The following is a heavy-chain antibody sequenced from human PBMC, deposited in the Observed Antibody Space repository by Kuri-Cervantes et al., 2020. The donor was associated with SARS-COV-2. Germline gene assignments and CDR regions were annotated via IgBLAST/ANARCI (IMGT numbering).Heavy chain of an antibody. CDR3: PNEWDDAFDI. D-gene: IGHD1-26*01. CDR2: ISSNGGST. CDR1: GFTFSNAW. V-gene: IGHV3-64*04. Sequence: GESLKISCAASGFTFSNAWMSWVRQAPGKGLEYVSAISSNGGSTYYADSVKGRFTISRDNSRNTVSLQMNSLRVEDTAVYYCPNEWDDAFDIWGQGTMVTVSS. J-gene: IGHJ3*02.